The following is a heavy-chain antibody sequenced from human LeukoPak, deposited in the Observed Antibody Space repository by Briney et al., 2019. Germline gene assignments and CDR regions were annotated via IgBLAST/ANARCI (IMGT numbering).Heavy chain of an antibody. CDR3: ASGYSRGGDY. CDR1: GFTFSSYG. V-gene: IGHV3-30*02. D-gene: IGHD2-21*01. CDR2: IRYDGSNK. Sequence: GGSLRLSCAASGFTFSSYGMHWVRQAPGKGLEWVAFIRYDGSNKYYADSVKGRFTISRDNAKNSLYLQMNSLRDEDTAVYYCASGYSRGGDYWGQGTLVTVSS. J-gene: IGHJ4*02.